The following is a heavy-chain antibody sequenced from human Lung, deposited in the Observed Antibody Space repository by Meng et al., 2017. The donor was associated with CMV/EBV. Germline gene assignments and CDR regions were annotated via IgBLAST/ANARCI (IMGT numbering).Heavy chain of an antibody. Sequence: GESXKIPCAASGFNVGTYWMTWVRQAPGKGLQWVANINQEGNWRAYVDSVKGRFTISRDNARNSVYLQMNSLRPEDTGVFYCARVPSSGYSPFDAWGPGTLVTVSS. CDR2: INQEGNWR. J-gene: IGHJ4*02. CDR1: GFNVGTYW. V-gene: IGHV3-7*04. CDR3: ARVPSSGYSPFDA. D-gene: IGHD3-22*01.